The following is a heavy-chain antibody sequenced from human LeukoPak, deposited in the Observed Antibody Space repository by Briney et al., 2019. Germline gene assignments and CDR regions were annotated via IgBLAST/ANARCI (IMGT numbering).Heavy chain of an antibody. CDR2: INPNRGDP. Sequence: ASVKVSCRASGYTFTDYYMHWVRQAPGQGLEWIGWINPNRGDPIFAQKFHGRVTMIKDTSISTAYMELSRLTSDDTAVYFCARCTAAAGTYPLDYWGQGTLVTVSS. CDR3: ARCTAAAGTYPLDY. V-gene: IGHV1-2*02. CDR1: GYTFTDYY. J-gene: IGHJ4*02. D-gene: IGHD6-13*01.